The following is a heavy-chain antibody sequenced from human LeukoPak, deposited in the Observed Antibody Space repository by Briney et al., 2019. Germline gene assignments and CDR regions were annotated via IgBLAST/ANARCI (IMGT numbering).Heavy chain of an antibody. Sequence: GGSLRLSCAASGFTFSSYDMTWARQAPGKGLEWVSVISVGGGSTAYANSVKGRFTISRDDSKNTLHLQMDSLRADDTAVYYCARRYDFWDYWGQGTLVTVSS. V-gene: IGHV3-23*01. CDR2: ISVGGGST. D-gene: IGHD3-3*01. J-gene: IGHJ4*02. CDR3: ARRYDFWDY. CDR1: GFTFSSYD.